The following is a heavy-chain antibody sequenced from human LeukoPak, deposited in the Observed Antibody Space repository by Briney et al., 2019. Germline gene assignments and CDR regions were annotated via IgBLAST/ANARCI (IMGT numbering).Heavy chain of an antibody. Sequence: KPSETLSLTCTVSGGSISSYYWSWIRQPPGKGLEWIGYIYYSGSTNYNPSLKSRVTISVDTSKNQFSLKLSSVTAADTAVYYCARGVAVAAYYMDVWGKGITVIVSS. CDR3: ARGVAVAAYYMDV. V-gene: IGHV4-59*01. CDR2: IYYSGST. D-gene: IGHD6-19*01. CDR1: GGSISSYY. J-gene: IGHJ6*03.